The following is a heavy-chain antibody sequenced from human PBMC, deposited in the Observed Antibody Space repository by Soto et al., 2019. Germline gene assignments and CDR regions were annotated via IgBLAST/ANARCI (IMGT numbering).Heavy chain of an antibody. CDR3: ARESEDLTSNFDY. J-gene: IGHJ4*02. V-gene: IGHV3-21*06. CDR2: ISSTTNYI. CDR1: GFTFTRYS. Sequence: PGGSLRLSCAASGFTFTRYSMNWVRQAPGKGLEWVSSISSTTNYIYYGDSMKGRFTISRDNARNSLYLEMNSLRAEDTAVYYCARESEDLTSNFDYWGQGTLVTVSS.